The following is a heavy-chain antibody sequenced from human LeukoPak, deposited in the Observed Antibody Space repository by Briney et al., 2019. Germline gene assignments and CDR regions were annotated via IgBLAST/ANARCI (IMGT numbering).Heavy chain of an antibody. Sequence: PGGSLRLSCVASGFTFSSYWMHCVRQAPGKGLVWVSRINGDGSSTTYADSVKGRFTISRDNAKNTLYLQMNSLRAEDTAVYYCASTSLVTAIDYWGQGTLVTVSS. V-gene: IGHV3-74*01. D-gene: IGHD4-23*01. CDR3: ASTSLVTAIDY. CDR1: GFTFSSYW. J-gene: IGHJ4*02. CDR2: INGDGSST.